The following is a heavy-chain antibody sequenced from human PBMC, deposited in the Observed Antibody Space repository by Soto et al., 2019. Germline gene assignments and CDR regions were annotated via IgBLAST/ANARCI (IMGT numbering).Heavy chain of an antibody. CDR1: GYTFTSYG. Sequence: ASVKVSCKASGYTFTSYGISWVRQAPGQGLEWMGWISAYNGNTKYAQKFQGRVTITRDTSASTAYMELSSLRSEDTAVYYCASEHCSGGSCPLYYGMDVWGQGTTVTVSS. J-gene: IGHJ6*02. CDR3: ASEHCSGGSCPLYYGMDV. D-gene: IGHD2-15*01. CDR2: ISAYNGNT. V-gene: IGHV1-18*01.